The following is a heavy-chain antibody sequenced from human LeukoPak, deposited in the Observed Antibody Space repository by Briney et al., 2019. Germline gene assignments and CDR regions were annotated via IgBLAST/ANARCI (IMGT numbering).Heavy chain of an antibody. D-gene: IGHD4-23*01. V-gene: IGHV3-20*04. J-gene: IGHJ4*02. CDR1: GFTFDDYG. Sequence: GGSLRLSCAASGFTFDDYGMSWVRHGPGKGLEWVSFINWNGGSTVYVDSVKGRFTISRDNAKNSLYLQMNSLRAEDTALYYCARDRLSAAVAFDYWGQGTLVTVSS. CDR2: INWNGGST. CDR3: ARDRLSAAVAFDY.